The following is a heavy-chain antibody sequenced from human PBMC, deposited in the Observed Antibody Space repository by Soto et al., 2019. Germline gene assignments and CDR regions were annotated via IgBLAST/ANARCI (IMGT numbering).Heavy chain of an antibody. V-gene: IGHV3-23*01. CDR1: GFTFSSYA. CDR3: AKVGIAARLFDY. Sequence: EVQLLESGGGLVQPGGSLRLSCAASGFTFSSYAMSWVRQAPGKGLEWVSAISGSGGSTYYADSVKGRFTISRDNSKNTLYLQMNRLRAEDTAVYYCAKVGIAARLFDYWGQGTLVTVSS. D-gene: IGHD6-6*01. J-gene: IGHJ4*02. CDR2: ISGSGGST.